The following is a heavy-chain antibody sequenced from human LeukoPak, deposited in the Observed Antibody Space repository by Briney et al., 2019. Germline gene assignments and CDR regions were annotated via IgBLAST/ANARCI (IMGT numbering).Heavy chain of an antibody. CDR1: GGSISSYY. CDR3: ARGRGYSSSSGAFDI. J-gene: IGHJ3*02. Sequence: SETLSLTCTVSGGSISSYYWSWFRQPPGKGLEWIGYIYYSGSTNYNPSLKSRVTISVDTSKNQFSLKLSSVTAADTAVYYCARGRGYSSSSGAFDIWGQGTMVTVSS. CDR2: IYYSGST. V-gene: IGHV4-59*01. D-gene: IGHD6-6*01.